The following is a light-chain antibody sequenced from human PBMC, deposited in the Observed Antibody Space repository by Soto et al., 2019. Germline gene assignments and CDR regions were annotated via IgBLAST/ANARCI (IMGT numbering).Light chain of an antibody. Sequence: EIVLTQSPATLSLSPGERATLSCRASQSVSSYLAWYQQKPGQAPRLLIYDASNRATGIPARFSGSGSGTDVSRTISSREPEDSAIYYCQQRLNWPPLTFGGGTKVEIK. V-gene: IGKV3-11*01. J-gene: IGKJ4*01. CDR3: QQRLNWPPLT. CDR1: QSVSSY. CDR2: DAS.